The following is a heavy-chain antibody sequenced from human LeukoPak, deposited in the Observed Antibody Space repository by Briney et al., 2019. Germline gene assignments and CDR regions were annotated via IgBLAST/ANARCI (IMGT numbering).Heavy chain of an antibody. CDR1: GFTFSSYS. CDR3: AKDDTGYSSGWDYFDY. Sequence: HPGGSLRLSCAASGFTFSSYSMNWVRQAPGKGLEWVSYISSSSSTIYYADSVKGRFTISRDNAKNSLYLQMNSLRAEDTAVYYCAKDDTGYSSGWDYFDYWGQGTLVTVSS. CDR2: ISSSSSTI. J-gene: IGHJ4*02. V-gene: IGHV3-48*01. D-gene: IGHD6-19*01.